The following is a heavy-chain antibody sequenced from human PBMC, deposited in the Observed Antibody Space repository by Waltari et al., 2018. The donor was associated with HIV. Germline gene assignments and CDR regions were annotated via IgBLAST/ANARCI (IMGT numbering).Heavy chain of an antibody. CDR2: IYPGDSKS. V-gene: IGHV5-51*03. Sequence: EEQLVQSGAELKKTGEYLNVSCKGSGYRFTSSWIGWVRQKPGKGLEWMGFIYPGDSKSRYSPSFQGQVTISADKSHTTAQLQWSSLKASDTATYYCVRLSRAGTIFGALDVWGQGTTVTVSS. D-gene: IGHD3-3*01. CDR3: VRLSRAGTIFGALDV. J-gene: IGHJ6*02. CDR1: GYRFTSSW.